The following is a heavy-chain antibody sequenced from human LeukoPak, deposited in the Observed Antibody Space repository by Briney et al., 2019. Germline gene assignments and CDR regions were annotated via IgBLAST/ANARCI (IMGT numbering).Heavy chain of an antibody. Sequence: ASVKVSCKASGYTFTGYYMHWVRQAPGQGLEWMGWINPNSGGTNYAQKFQGRVTMTRDTSISTAYMELSRLRSDDTAVYYCARDDPPAYLNVLLLRYFDWLSDPPRDWGQGTLVTVSS. V-gene: IGHV1-2*02. CDR1: GYTFTGYY. J-gene: IGHJ4*02. CDR2: INPNSGGT. D-gene: IGHD3-9*01. CDR3: ARDDPPAYLNVLLLRYFDWLSDPPRD.